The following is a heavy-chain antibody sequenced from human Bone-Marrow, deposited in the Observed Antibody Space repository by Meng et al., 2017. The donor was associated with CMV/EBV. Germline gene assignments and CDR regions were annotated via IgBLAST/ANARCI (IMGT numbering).Heavy chain of an antibody. J-gene: IGHJ5*02. CDR3: AGQYCSSTSCYAPRFDP. D-gene: IGHD2-2*01. V-gene: IGHV3-21*01. CDR1: GFTFSSYS. Sequence: GESLKISCAASGFTFSSYSMNWVRQAPGKGLEWVSSISSSSSYIYYADSVKGRFTISRENAKNSLYLQMNSLRAEDTAVYYCAGQYCSSTSCYAPRFDPWGQGTLVTVSS. CDR2: ISSSSSYI.